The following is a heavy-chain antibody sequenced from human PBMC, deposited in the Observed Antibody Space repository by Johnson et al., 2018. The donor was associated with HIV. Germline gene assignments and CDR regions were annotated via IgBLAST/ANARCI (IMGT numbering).Heavy chain of an antibody. CDR2: ISYDGRNK. CDR1: GFTFSDYY. J-gene: IGHJ3*02. V-gene: IGHV3-30*18. Sequence: QVQLVESGGGLVKPGGSLRLSCAASGFTFSDYYMSWIRQAPGKGLEWVAVISYDGRNKYYADSVKGRFTISRDNSKNTLYLHMRSLRTEDTALYYCAKDKGWELPDPGAFDIWGQGTKVTVSS. D-gene: IGHD1-26*01. CDR3: AKDKGWELPDPGAFDI.